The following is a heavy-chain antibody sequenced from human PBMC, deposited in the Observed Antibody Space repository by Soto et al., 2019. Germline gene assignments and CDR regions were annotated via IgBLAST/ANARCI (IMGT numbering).Heavy chain of an antibody. CDR3: AREHYDSSGYYRIDS. D-gene: IGHD3-22*01. V-gene: IGHV3-30-3*01. CDR1: GSTFSGYA. CDR2: IGYDGSLE. Sequence: QVQLVESGGGVAQPGRSLRVSCAASGSTFSGYAMHWVRQAPGKGLEWVAIIGYDGSLESYAESVKGRFTISRDNSNNTLFLLMNSLRPEDTAVYYCAREHYDSSGYYRIDSLGQGTLVTVSS. J-gene: IGHJ4*02.